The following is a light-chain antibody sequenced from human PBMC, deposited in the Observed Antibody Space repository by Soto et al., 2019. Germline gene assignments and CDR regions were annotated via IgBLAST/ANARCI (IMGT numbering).Light chain of an antibody. CDR1: SSDVGLYNY. CDR2: DVT. J-gene: IGLJ1*01. Sequence: QSVLAQPASVSGSPGQSVTISCTGSSSDVGLYNYVSWFQHHPGKAPKLMIYDVTNRPSGVSNRFSGSKSGNTASLTISGLQAEDESVYYCTSYTSSSPLRYVFGTGTNVTV. CDR3: TSYTSSSPLRYV. V-gene: IGLV2-14*03.